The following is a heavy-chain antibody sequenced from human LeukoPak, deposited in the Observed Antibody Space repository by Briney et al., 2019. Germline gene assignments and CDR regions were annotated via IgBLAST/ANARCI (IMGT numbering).Heavy chain of an antibody. Sequence: PSETLSLTCTVSGGSISSGSYYWGWIRQPPGKGPEWIGSIYYSGSTYYNPSLKSRVTISVDTSKNQFSLKLSSVTAADTAVYYCARDGFTMVRGLVWFDPWGQGTLVTVSS. CDR1: GGSISSGSYY. CDR3: ARDGFTMVRGLVWFDP. D-gene: IGHD3-10*01. V-gene: IGHV4-39*07. CDR2: IYYSGST. J-gene: IGHJ5*02.